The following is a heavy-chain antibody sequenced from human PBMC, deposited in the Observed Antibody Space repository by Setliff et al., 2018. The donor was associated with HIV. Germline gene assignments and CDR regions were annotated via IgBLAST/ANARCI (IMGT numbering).Heavy chain of an antibody. D-gene: IGHD3-16*01. Sequence: GALRLSCAASGFTFSSYAMSWVRQAPGKGLEWVSSISGSGGSTYYADSVKGRFTLSRDNSKNTLYLQMNSLRAEDTAVYYCAKAPYPQYYHYYMDVWGKGTTVTVS. J-gene: IGHJ6*03. CDR3: AKAPYPQYYHYYMDV. CDR2: ISGSGGST. V-gene: IGHV3-23*01. CDR1: GFTFSSYA.